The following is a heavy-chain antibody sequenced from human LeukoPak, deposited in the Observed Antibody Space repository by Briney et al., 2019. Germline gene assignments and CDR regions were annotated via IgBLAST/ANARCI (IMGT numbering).Heavy chain of an antibody. J-gene: IGHJ3*02. CDR1: GYNFTSHW. CDR2: IYPADSHT. CDR3: ARHSVSRTSPSDPFNI. D-gene: IGHD1-1*01. Sequence: GESLKISCKGSGYNFTSHWIGWVRQMPGKGLEWMGIIYPADSHTRDSPSFQGHVTISVDKSISTAYLQWSSLKASDTAMYYCARHSVSRTSPSDPFNIWGQGTMVTVSS. V-gene: IGHV5-51*01.